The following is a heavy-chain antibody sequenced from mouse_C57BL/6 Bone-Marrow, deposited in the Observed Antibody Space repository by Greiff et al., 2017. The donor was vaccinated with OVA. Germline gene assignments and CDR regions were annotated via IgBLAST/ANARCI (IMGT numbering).Heavy chain of an antibody. Sequence: VQLQQSGAELVRPGTSVQVSCKASGYAFTTYLLAWVKPRPGQGLAWIGVINPGSGGTNYNEKFKGKATLTADKSSSTAYMQLSSLTSEDSAVYFCASYYGSRPWFAYWGQGTLVTVSA. CDR1: GYAFTTYL. CDR3: ASYYGSRPWFAY. J-gene: IGHJ3*01. V-gene: IGHV1-54*01. CDR2: INPGSGGT. D-gene: IGHD1-1*01.